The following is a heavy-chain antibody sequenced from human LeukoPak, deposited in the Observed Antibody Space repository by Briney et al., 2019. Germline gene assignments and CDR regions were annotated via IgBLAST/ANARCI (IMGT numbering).Heavy chain of an antibody. D-gene: IGHD5-12*01. J-gene: IGHJ4*02. CDR1: GGTFSTYA. V-gene: IGHV1-69*13. Sequence: GASVKVSCKASGGTFSTYAINWVRQAPGQGLEWMGGIIPIFGTANYAQKFQGRVTITADESTSTAYMELSSLRSEDTAVYYCARWSYPWLRFGYFDYWGQGTLVTVSS. CDR2: IIPIFGTA. CDR3: ARWSYPWLRFGYFDY.